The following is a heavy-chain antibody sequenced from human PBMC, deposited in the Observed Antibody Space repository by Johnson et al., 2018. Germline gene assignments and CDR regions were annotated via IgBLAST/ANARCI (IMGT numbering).Heavy chain of an antibody. CDR3: ARGWARSLRPFYYYGMDV. CDR2: IWHDGSHK. D-gene: IGHD1-26*01. Sequence: VQLVESGGGLVQPGGSLRLSCAASGFTFSSYWMSWVRQAPGKGLEWVAVIWHDGSHKFYADSARGRFTISRDNSRDTLFLQMNSLRAEDTAVYYCARGWARSLRPFYYYGMDVWGQGTTVTVSS. V-gene: IGHV3-33*02. CDR1: GFTFSSYW. J-gene: IGHJ6*02.